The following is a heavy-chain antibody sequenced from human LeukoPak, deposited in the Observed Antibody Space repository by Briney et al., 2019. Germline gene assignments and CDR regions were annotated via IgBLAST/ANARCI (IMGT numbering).Heavy chain of an antibody. D-gene: IGHD2-2*02. CDR2: ISYDGSNK. CDR3: AKSDRIYLYGMDV. V-gene: IGHV3-30*18. J-gene: IGHJ6*02. Sequence: PGGSLRLSCAASGFTFSSYGMHWVRQAPGKGLEWVAVISYDGSNKYYADSVKGRFTISRDNSKNTLYLQMNSLRAEDTAVYYCAKSDRIYLYGMDVWGQGTTVTVSS. CDR1: GFTFSSYG.